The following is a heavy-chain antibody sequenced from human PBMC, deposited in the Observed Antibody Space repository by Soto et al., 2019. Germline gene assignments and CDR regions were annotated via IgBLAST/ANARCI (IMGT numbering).Heavy chain of an antibody. CDR3: ASGAITYYYEHV. V-gene: IGHV3-74*01. CDR2: IKRDGSTT. D-gene: IGHD3-16*01. J-gene: IGHJ6*03. Sequence: PGGSLRLSCAASGFTFSDYWMHWVRQAPGKGLEWVSRIKRDGSTTNYADSVKGRFTISRDNAKNTLYLEMNSLRVEDTADYYCASGAITYYYEHVGGKGPPVTV. CDR1: GFTFSDYW.